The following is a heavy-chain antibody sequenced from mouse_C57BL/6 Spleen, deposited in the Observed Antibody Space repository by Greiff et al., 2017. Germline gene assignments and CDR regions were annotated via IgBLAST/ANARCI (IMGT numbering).Heavy chain of an antibody. Sequence: VQLQQSGAELVRPGTSVTVSCKASGYAFTNYLIEWVKQRPGQGLEWIGVINPGSGGTNYNEKFKGKATLTADKSSSTAYMQLSSLTSEDSAVYFCARGRFNAMDYWGQGTSVTVSS. V-gene: IGHV1-54*01. CDR3: ARGRFNAMDY. CDR2: INPGSGGT. CDR1: GYAFTNYL. J-gene: IGHJ4*01.